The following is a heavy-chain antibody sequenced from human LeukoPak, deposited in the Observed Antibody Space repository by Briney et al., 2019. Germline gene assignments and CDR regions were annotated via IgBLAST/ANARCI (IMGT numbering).Heavy chain of an antibody. CDR1: GFTFSSYS. Sequence: GGSLTLSCPASGFTFSSYSMNWVRQAPGKGLEGASSISSSSSYIYYADSVKGRFTIPRDNAKNSLYLQMNSLRAEDTAVYYCARDEGFCSGGSCYLPFDYWGKGTLVTVSS. V-gene: IGHV3-21*01. CDR2: ISSSSSYI. D-gene: IGHD2-15*01. J-gene: IGHJ4*02. CDR3: ARDEGFCSGGSCYLPFDY.